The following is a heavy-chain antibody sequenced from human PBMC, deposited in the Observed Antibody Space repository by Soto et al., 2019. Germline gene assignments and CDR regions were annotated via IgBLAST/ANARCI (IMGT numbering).Heavy chain of an antibody. CDR1: GFTFSSCS. V-gene: IGHV3-21*01. D-gene: IGHD3-9*01. J-gene: IGHJ3*02. CDR3: ARLSLRYFDYGAFDI. CDR2: ISSSSSYI. Sequence: GGSLRLSCAASGFTFSSCSMNWVRQAPGKGLEWVSSISSSSSYIYCADSVKGRFTISRDNAKNSLYLQMNSLRAEDTAVYYCARLSLRYFDYGAFDIWGQGTMVTVSS.